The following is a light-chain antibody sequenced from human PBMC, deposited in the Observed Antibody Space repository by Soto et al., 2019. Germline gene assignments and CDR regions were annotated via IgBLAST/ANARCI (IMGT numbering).Light chain of an antibody. J-gene: IGKJ3*01. CDR3: QQRSNWVT. V-gene: IGKV3-11*01. CDR2: DAS. Sequence: EIVLTQSPATLSLSPGERATLSCRASQSVSSYLDWYQQKPGQAPRLLIYDASNSATGIPARFSGSGSGTDFTLTISSLEPEDSAVYYCQQRSNWVTFGPGTKVDIK. CDR1: QSVSSY.